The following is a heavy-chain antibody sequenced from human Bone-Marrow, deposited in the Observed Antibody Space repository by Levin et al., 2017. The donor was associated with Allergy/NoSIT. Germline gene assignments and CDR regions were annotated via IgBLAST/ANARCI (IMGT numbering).Heavy chain of an antibody. D-gene: IGHD2-15*01. CDR1: GGSISSGGYS. V-gene: IGHV4-30-2*01. J-gene: IGHJ3*02. CDR3: ARGYRYCSGGSCYLTNLDI. CDR2: IYHSGST. Sequence: SQTLSLTCAVSGGSISSGGYSWSWIRQPPGKGLEWIGYIYHSGSTYYNPSLKSRVTISVDRSKNQFSLKLSSVTAADTAVYYCARGYRYCSGGSCYLTNLDIWGQGTMVTVSS.